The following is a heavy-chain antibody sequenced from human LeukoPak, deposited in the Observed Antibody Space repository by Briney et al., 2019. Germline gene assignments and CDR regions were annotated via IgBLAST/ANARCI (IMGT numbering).Heavy chain of an antibody. J-gene: IGHJ4*02. CDR2: IYYSGST. Sequence: TLSLTCTVSGGSISSGGYYWSWIRQHPGKGLEWIGYIYYSGSTYYNPSLKSRVTISVDTSKNQFSLKLSSVTAADTAVYYCARRVDDSSGYYGLDYWGQGTLVTVSS. CDR3: ARRVDDSSGYYGLDY. CDR1: GGSISSGGYY. D-gene: IGHD3-22*01. V-gene: IGHV4-31*03.